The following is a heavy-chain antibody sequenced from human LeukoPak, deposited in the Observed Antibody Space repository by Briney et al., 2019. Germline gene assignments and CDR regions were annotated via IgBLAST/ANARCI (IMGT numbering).Heavy chain of an antibody. CDR2: FGTSRGII. Sequence: GGSLRLSCVVSGFTFSRYSMNWVRQAPGKGLEWVSYFGTSRGIINYADSVKGRFSISIDNAKNSLYLQMNSLRDEDTAVYYCARSLYSGSSYNYWGQGALVTVSS. D-gene: IGHD1-26*01. J-gene: IGHJ4*02. CDR1: GFTFSRYS. V-gene: IGHV3-48*02. CDR3: ARSLYSGSSYNY.